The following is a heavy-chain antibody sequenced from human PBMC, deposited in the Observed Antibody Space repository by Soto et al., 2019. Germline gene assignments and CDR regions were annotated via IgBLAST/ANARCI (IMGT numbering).Heavy chain of an antibody. CDR2: IYYSGST. J-gene: IGHJ5*02. D-gene: IGHD3-10*01. CDR1: GGSISSYY. V-gene: IGHV4-59*01. CDR3: ARGGMVRGVMGWFDP. Sequence: PSETLSLTCTFSGGSISSYYWSWIRQPPGKGLEWIGYIYYSGSTNYNPSLKSRVTISVDTSKNQFSLKLSPVTAADTAVYYCARGGMVRGVMGWFDPWGQGTLVTVSS.